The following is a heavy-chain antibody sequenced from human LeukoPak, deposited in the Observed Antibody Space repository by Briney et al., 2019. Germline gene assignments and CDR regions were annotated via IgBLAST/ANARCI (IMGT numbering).Heavy chain of an antibody. CDR1: GFTFSDYS. J-gene: IGHJ1*01. CDR3: ARDRATVTTKYFQH. V-gene: IGHV3-48*02. Sequence: GGSLRLSCAASGFTFSDYSMNWVRQAPGKGLGWTSYISYSSSTIYYADSVEGRFTISRDNAKNSLYLQMNSVRDEDTAVYYCARDRATVTTKYFQHWGQGTLVTVSS. D-gene: IGHD4-17*01. CDR2: ISYSSSTI.